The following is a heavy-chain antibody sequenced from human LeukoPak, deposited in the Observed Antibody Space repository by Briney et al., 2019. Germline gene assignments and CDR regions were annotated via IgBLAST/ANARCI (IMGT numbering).Heavy chain of an antibody. CDR1: GASISSGNDY. V-gene: IGHV4-61*02. J-gene: IGHJ4*02. CDR3: ARGWGPAYCGGDCHRHFDY. CDR2: VYTGGST. D-gene: IGHD2-21*02. Sequence: SETLSLTCTVSGASISSGNDYWSWIRQPAGKGLEWIGRVYTGGSTNYNPSLKSRVTMSVDTSKNQLSLKLSFVTAADTAVYYCARGWGPAYCGGDCHRHFDYWGQGALVTVSS.